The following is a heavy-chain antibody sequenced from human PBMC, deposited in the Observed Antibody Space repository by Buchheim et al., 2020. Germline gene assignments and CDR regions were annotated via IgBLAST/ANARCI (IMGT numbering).Heavy chain of an antibody. CDR3: ARVSESSGWPPYYYGMDV. V-gene: IGHV3-30*04. J-gene: IGHJ6*02. CDR1: GFTFSSYA. D-gene: IGHD6-19*01. Sequence: QVQLVESGGGVVQPGRSLRLSCAASGFTFSSYAMHWVRQAPGKGLEWVAVISYDGSNKYYADSVTGRFTISRDNSKNTLYLQMNSLRAEDTAVYYCARVSESSGWPPYYYGMDVWGQGTT. CDR2: ISYDGSNK.